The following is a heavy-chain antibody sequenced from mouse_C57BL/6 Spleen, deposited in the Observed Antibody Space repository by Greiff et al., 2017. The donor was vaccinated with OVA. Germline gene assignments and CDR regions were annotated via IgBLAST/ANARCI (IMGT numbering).Heavy chain of an antibody. CDR3: ARAYYDYDERVFEY. V-gene: IGHV5-17*01. Sequence: EVQLVESGGGLVKPGGSLKLSCAASGFTFSDYGMHWVRQAPEKGLEWVAYISSGSSTIYYADTVKGRFTISRDNAKNTLFLQMTSLRSEDTAMYYCARAYYDYDERVFEYWGKGTTLTVSS. D-gene: IGHD2-4*01. CDR2: ISSGSSTI. CDR1: GFTFSDYG. J-gene: IGHJ2*01.